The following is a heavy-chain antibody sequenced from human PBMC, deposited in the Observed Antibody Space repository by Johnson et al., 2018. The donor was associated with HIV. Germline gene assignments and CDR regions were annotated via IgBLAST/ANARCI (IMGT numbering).Heavy chain of an antibody. Sequence: VQLVESGGGLVQPGGSLRLSCAASGFTFSDFYMSWIRQAPGKGLEWVSYISSSDSTIYYAHSVKGRFTISRDNAKNSLYLQMNSLRAEDTAVYYCARGGYYDSKPYDAFDIWGQGTMVTVSS. CDR2: ISSSDSTI. V-gene: IGHV3-11*04. J-gene: IGHJ3*02. CDR3: ARGGYYDSKPYDAFDI. CDR1: GFTFSDFY. D-gene: IGHD3-22*01.